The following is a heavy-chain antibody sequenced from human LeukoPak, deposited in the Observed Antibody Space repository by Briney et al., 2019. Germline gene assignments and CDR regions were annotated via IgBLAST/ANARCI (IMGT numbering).Heavy chain of an antibody. CDR2: ISDSSSYL. V-gene: IGHV3-21*01. Sequence: GGSLRLSCAASGCTFSRYSLNWVRQPPGKGLDWVSSISDSSSYLYYADSVKGRFTISRDNAKNSLYLQMNSLRAEDTAVYYCARDRAATHLGFFDYWGQGTLVTVSS. D-gene: IGHD1-26*01. CDR3: ARDRAATHLGFFDY. CDR1: GCTFSRYS. J-gene: IGHJ4*02.